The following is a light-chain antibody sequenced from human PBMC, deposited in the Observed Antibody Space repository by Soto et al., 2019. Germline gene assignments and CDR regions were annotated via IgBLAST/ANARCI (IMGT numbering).Light chain of an antibody. CDR3: QQYVDSAET. Sequence: EIVLTQSPGTLSLSPGERATLSCRASQSISSYVAWYQQKPGQAPRVLIYDSSSRATGVPDRFSGSGSGTDFTLTISRLEPEDFALYYCQQYVDSAETFGGGTKVEI. V-gene: IGKV3-20*01. CDR2: DSS. J-gene: IGKJ4*01. CDR1: QSISSY.